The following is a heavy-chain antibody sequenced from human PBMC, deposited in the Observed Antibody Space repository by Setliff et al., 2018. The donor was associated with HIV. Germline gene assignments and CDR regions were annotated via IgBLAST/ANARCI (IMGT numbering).Heavy chain of an antibody. Sequence: SETLSLTCTVSGGSISSYYWTWIRQPPGKGLEWIGYIHASGSTNYNPSLNSRVTISVDTSKNQFSLKANSVTAADTAVYYCARSPRIGVAGEFEYWGQGTLVTVSS. CDR2: IHASGST. J-gene: IGHJ4*02. CDR3: ARSPRIGVAGEFEY. V-gene: IGHV4-4*09. CDR1: GGSISSYY. D-gene: IGHD6-19*01.